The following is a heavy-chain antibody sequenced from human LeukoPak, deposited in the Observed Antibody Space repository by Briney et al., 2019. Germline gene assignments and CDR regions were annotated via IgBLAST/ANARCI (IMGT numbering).Heavy chain of an antibody. Sequence: SETLSLTCTVSGGSIRNSDYYWGWIRQPPGKGLEWIGSIYYSGSTYYNPSLKSRVTISVDTSKNQFSLKLSSVTAADTAVYYCARLAVGGSYLMGFDYWGQGTLVTVSS. CDR2: IYYSGST. CDR3: ARLAVGGSYLMGFDY. J-gene: IGHJ4*02. D-gene: IGHD1-26*01. V-gene: IGHV4-39*07. CDR1: GGSIRNSDYY.